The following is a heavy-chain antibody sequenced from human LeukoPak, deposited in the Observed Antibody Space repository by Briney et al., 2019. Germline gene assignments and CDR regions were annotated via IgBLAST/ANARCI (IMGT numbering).Heavy chain of an antibody. CDR2: ISSSSYI. CDR3: ARGLWELPYYFDY. V-gene: IGHV3-21*01. D-gene: IGHD1-26*01. J-gene: IGHJ4*02. CDR1: GFTFSSYS. Sequence: GGSLRLSCAASGFTFSSYSMNWVRQAPGKGPEWVSSISSSSYIYYADSVKGRFTISRDNAKNSLYLQMNSLRAEDTAVYYCARGLWELPYYFDYWGQGTLVTVSS.